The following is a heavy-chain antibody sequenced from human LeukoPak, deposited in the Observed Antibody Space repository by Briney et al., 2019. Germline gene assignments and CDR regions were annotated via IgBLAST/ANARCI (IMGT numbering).Heavy chain of an antibody. CDR3: VRDGYSVYDGL. CDR1: GGSIGTYY. V-gene: IGHV4-59*01. Sequence: PSETLSLTCTVSGGSIGTYYWSWIRQSPGKGLGWIGYIYHSGSTKYNPSLKSRVTISVDTSKNQFSLKLSSVTAADTAVYYCVRDGYSVYDGLWGQGTLVTVSS. D-gene: IGHD5/OR15-5a*01. CDR2: IYHSGST. J-gene: IGHJ4*02.